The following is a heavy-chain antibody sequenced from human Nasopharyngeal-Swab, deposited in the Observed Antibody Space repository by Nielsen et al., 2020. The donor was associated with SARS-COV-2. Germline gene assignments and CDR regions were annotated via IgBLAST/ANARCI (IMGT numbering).Heavy chain of an antibody. CDR2: IYYSGST. J-gene: IGHJ5*02. D-gene: IGHD3-10*01. Sequence: SETLSLTCTVSGGSISSYYWSWIRQPPGKGLEWIGYIYYSGSTNYNPSLKSRVTISVDTSTNQFSLKLSSVTAADTAVYYCARGSGSRRNWFDPWGQGTLVTVSS. V-gene: IGHV4-59*01. CDR1: GGSISSYY. CDR3: ARGSGSRRNWFDP.